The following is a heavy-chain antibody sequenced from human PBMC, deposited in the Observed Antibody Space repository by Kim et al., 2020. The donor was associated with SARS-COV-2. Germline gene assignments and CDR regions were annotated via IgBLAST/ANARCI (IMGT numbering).Heavy chain of an antibody. Sequence: ASVKVSCKASGYTFTSYYMHWVRQAPGQGLEWMGIINPSGGSTSYAQKFQGRVTMTRDTSTSTVYMELSSLRSEDTAVYYCASASGSYGWYFDLWGRGTLVTVSS. V-gene: IGHV1-46*01. CDR2: INPSGGST. D-gene: IGHD1-26*01. J-gene: IGHJ2*01. CDR1: GYTFTSYY. CDR3: ASASGSYGWYFDL.